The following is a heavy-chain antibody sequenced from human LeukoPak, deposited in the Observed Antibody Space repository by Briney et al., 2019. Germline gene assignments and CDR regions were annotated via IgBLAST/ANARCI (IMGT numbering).Heavy chain of an antibody. CDR3: ARGWAPRGQKSRFDY. J-gene: IGHJ4*02. Sequence: PSETLSLTCTVSGGSISSYYWTWIRQPAGKGLEWLGRMYASGDFNYNPFLKSRVTMSVDTSKNQFSLNLSSVTAADTAVYYCARGWAPRGQKSRFDYWGRGTLVTVSS. D-gene: IGHD1-26*01. CDR2: MYASGDF. V-gene: IGHV4-4*07. CDR1: GGSISSYY.